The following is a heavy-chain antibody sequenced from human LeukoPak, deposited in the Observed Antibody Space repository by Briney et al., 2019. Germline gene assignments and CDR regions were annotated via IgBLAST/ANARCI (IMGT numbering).Heavy chain of an antibody. CDR1: GFTFSSYS. J-gene: IGHJ4*02. D-gene: IGHD3-22*01. Sequence: GGSLRLSCAASGFTFSSYSMNWVRQAPGKGLEWVSSISSSSSYIYYADSVKGRFTISRDNSKNTLYLQMNSLRAEDTAVYYCARDWGDSSGYESYFDYWGQGTLVTVSS. CDR3: ARDWGDSSGYESYFDY. V-gene: IGHV3-21*01. CDR2: ISSSSSYI.